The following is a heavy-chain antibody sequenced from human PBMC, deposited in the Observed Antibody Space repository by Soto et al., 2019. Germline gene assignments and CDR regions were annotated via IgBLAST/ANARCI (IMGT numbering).Heavy chain of an antibody. J-gene: IGHJ6*03. CDR3: ARGGSGSYHYYYYYMDV. D-gene: IGHD3-10*01. V-gene: IGHV1-2*04. CDR1: GYTFTGYY. CDR2: INPNSGGT. Sequence: GASVKVSCKASGYTFTGYYMHWVRQAPGQGLEWMGWINPNSGGTNYAQKFQGWVTMTRDTSISTVYMELSRLRSDDTAVYYCARGGSGSYHYYYYYMDVWGKGTTVTVSS.